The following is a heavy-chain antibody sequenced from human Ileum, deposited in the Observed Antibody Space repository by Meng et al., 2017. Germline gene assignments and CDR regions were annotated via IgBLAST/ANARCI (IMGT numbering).Heavy chain of an antibody. CDR2: MNTDKGNT. D-gene: IGHD1-1*01. V-gene: IGHV1-18*01. CDR3: AREGAYNGGDY. CDR1: GYTFTNYG. Sequence: QVQLVQSGAEVKKPGASVKVSCKASGYTFTNYGISWVRQAPGQGLEWMGWMNTDKGNTNYAQKFQGRVTMTRETSTSTAYMELRSLRSDDTAVYYCAREGAYNGGDYWGQGTLVTVSS. J-gene: IGHJ4*02.